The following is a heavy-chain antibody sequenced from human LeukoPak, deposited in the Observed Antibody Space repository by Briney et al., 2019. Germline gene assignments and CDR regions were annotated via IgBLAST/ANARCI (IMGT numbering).Heavy chain of an antibody. CDR3: ANPGGPMVAAMDPPPKDY. CDR1: GFTFSSYA. CDR2: ISGSGGST. D-gene: IGHD2-15*01. J-gene: IGHJ4*02. V-gene: IGHV3-23*01. Sequence: PGGSLRLSCAASGFTFSSYAMSWVRQAPGKGLEWVSAISGSGGSTYYADSVKGRFTISRDNSKNTLYLQMNSLRAEDTAVYYCANPGGPMVAAMDPPPKDYWGQGTLVTVSS.